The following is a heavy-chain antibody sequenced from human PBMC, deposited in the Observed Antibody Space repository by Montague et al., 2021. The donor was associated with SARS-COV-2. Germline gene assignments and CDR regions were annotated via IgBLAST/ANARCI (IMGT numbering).Heavy chain of an antibody. D-gene: IGHD3-22*01. V-gene: IGHV3-30*04. CDR1: RFTFNTYT. J-gene: IGHJ6*02. CDR3: ARDGSGYASNYFYVMDV. Sequence: SLSLSLSASRFTFNTYTMHWVRQAPGKGLQWVAVISYDGSKKYYIDSVKGRFTISRDNSRNTLSLQMNSLRSEDSAVYYCARDGSGYASNYFYVMDVWGQGTMVTVSS. CDR2: ISYDGSKK.